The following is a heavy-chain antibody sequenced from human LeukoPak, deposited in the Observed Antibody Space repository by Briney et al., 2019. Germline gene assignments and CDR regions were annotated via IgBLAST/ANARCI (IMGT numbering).Heavy chain of an antibody. J-gene: IGHJ4*02. D-gene: IGHD1-26*01. CDR2: IDQDGSSK. Sequence: GGSLRLSCAAPGFTLSSYWMSWVRQAPGKGLEWVANIDQDGSSKYYVDSVKGRFSISRDDAKNSLYLQMNSLRAEDTAVYYCARDLFSGSYYEDFWGQGTLVTVSS. CDR3: ARDLFSGSYYEDF. CDR1: GFTLSSYW. V-gene: IGHV3-7*01.